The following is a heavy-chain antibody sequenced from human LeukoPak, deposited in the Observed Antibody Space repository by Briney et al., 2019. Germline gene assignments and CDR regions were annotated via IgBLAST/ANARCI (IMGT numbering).Heavy chain of an antibody. Sequence: GGSLRLSCAASGSTFSSYAMHWVRQAPGKGLEWVAVISYDGSNKYYADSVKGRFTISRDNSKNTLYLQMNSLRAEDTAVYDCARGYDSSGYSILYWGQGTLVTVSS. J-gene: IGHJ4*02. CDR3: ARGYDSSGYSILY. D-gene: IGHD3-22*01. V-gene: IGHV3-30-3*01. CDR1: GSTFSSYA. CDR2: ISYDGSNK.